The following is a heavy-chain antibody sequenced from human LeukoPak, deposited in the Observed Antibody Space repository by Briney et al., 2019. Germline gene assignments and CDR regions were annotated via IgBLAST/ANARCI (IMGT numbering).Heavy chain of an antibody. J-gene: IGHJ4*02. CDR3: SHRRHDILTCYLNYFDY. D-gene: IGHD3-9*01. V-gene: IGHV2-5*01. CDR1: GFSLSASGVG. Sequence: SGPTLVNPTQTLTLTCTFSGFSLSASGVGVGWIRQPPGKALEWLALNYWNDDKRYSPPLKSRLTITKDTSKNQVVLTMTNMDPVDTATYYCSHRRHDILTCYLNYFDYWGQGTLVTVSS. CDR2: NYWNDDK.